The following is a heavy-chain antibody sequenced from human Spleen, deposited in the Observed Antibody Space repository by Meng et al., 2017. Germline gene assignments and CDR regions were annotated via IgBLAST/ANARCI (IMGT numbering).Heavy chain of an antibody. CDR3: ARVGRNCGGDCYNSGDAFDI. V-gene: IGHV3-48*03. CDR1: GFTFSSYE. D-gene: IGHD2-21*02. Sequence: GESLKISCAASGFTFSSYEMNWVRQAPGKGLEWVSYISSSGSTIYYADSVKGRFTISRDNAKNSLYLQMNSLRAEDTAVYYCARVGRNCGGDCYNSGDAFDIWGQGTMVTVSS. J-gene: IGHJ3*02. CDR2: ISSSGSTI.